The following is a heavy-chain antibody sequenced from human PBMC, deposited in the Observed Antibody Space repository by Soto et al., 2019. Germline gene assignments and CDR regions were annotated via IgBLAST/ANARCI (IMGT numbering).Heavy chain of an antibody. J-gene: IGHJ4*02. V-gene: IGHV4-31*03. CDR1: GGSISSGDYY. CDR2: IYYSGST. CDR3: ARTSYYDSTGYYNLDV. Sequence: PSETLSLTCTVSGGSISSGDYYWSWIRHHPGKGLEWIGYIYYSGSTYYNPSLNSRVSISVDKSKNQFSLKLNSVNAADTADYYCARTSYYDSTGYYNLDVWGQGTLVTVSS. D-gene: IGHD3-22*01.